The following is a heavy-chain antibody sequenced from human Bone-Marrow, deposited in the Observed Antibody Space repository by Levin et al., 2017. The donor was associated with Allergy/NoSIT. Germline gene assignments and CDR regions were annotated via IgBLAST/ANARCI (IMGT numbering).Heavy chain of an antibody. J-gene: IGHJ6*02. Sequence: SQTLSLTCTVSGGSISSSYWSWIRQPPGKGLEWIGYIYYSGSTNYNPSLKSRVTISVDTSKNQFSLKLSSVTAADTAVYYCARSSSTAYYDYGMDVWGQGTTVTVSS. D-gene: IGHD2-2*01. CDR3: ARSSSTAYYDYGMDV. CDR2: IYYSGST. V-gene: IGHV4-59*01. CDR1: GGSISSSY.